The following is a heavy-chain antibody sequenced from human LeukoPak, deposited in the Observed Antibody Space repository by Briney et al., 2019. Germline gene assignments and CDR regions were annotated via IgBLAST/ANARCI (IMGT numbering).Heavy chain of an antibody. J-gene: IGHJ6*03. V-gene: IGHV4-39*07. CDR1: GGSISSHRHF. CDR2: IYYSGST. CDR3: ARGPILWNYYYYYMDV. Sequence: KPSETLSLTCTVSGGSISSHRHFWGWIRQPPGRGLEWIANIYYSGSTYSNPSLRSRVTISVDTSKNQFSLKLSSVTAADTAVYYCARGPILWNYYYYYMDVWGKGTTVTVSS. D-gene: IGHD2/OR15-2a*01.